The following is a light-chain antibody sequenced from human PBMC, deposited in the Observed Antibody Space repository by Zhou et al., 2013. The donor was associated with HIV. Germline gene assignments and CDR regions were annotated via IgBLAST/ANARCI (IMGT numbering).Light chain of an antibody. J-gene: IGKJ4*01. V-gene: IGKV1-12*01. CDR2: ATS. Sequence: DIQMTQSPSSVSASVGDTVTITCRASQDISSWLAWYQQKPGKAPKLLIYATSSLQSGVPSRFSGSGSGTDFTLTISNLQPEDFATYYCQQANSFLGVTFGGGTKVEIK. CDR3: QQANSFLGVT. CDR1: QDISSW.